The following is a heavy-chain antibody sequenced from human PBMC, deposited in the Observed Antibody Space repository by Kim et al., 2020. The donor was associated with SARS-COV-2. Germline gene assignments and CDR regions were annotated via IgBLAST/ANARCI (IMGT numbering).Heavy chain of an antibody. CDR2: ISWNSGSI. Sequence: GGSLRLSCAASGFTFDDYAMHWVRQAPGKGLEWVSGISWNSGSIGYADSVKGRFTISRDNAKNSLYLQMNSLRAEDTALYYCAKRGYNSNYFDYWGQGTL. CDR3: AKRGYNSNYFDY. J-gene: IGHJ4*02. CDR1: GFTFDDYA. D-gene: IGHD5-12*01. V-gene: IGHV3-9*01.